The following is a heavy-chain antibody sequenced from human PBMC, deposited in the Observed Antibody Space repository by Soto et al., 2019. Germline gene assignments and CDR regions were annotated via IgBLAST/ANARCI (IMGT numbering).Heavy chain of an antibody. Sequence: SETLSLTCTVSGASVSTGYWSWIRQPPGKGPEWIGFMYFGGSFNYNPSLTSRVTISVETSRIHFSLKLISVTAADTAVYYCARQPYDTSGYFDYWGQGTLVTVSS. CDR3: ARQPYDTSGYFDY. J-gene: IGHJ4*02. CDR2: MYFGGSF. V-gene: IGHV4-59*08. CDR1: GASVSTGY. D-gene: IGHD3-22*01.